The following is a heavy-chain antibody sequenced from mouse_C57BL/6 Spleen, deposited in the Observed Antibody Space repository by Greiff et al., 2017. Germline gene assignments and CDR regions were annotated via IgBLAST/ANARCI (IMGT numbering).Heavy chain of an antibody. CDR2: IYPGSGNT. J-gene: IGHJ2*01. V-gene: IGHV1-76*01. CDR1: GYTFTDYY. CDR3: ARGGRRGSSPLDY. D-gene: IGHD1-1*01. Sequence: QVQLQQSGAELVRPGASVKLSCKASGYTFTDYYINWVKQRPGQGLEWIARIYPGSGNTYYNEKFKGKATLTAEKSSSTAYMQLSSLTSGDSAVYFCARGGRRGSSPLDYWGQGTTLTVSS.